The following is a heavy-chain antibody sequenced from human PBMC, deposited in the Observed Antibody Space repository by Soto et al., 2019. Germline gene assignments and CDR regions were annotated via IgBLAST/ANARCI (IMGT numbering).Heavy chain of an antibody. D-gene: IGHD1-26*01. J-gene: IGHJ4*02. CDR1: GGSVSSGSYY. CDR2: IYYSGST. Sequence: SETLSLTCTVSGGSVSSGSYYWSWIRQPPGKGLEWIGYIYYSGSTNYNPSLKSRVTISVDTSKNQFSLKLGSVTAADTAVYYCARDRASGSYGYWGQGTLVTVSS. CDR3: ARDRASGSYGY. V-gene: IGHV4-61*01.